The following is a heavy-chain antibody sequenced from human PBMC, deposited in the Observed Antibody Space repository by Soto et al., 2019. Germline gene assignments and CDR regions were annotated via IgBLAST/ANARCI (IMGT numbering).Heavy chain of an antibody. CDR3: ARGRVDYYDSSGYYFDY. Sequence: QLQLQESGPGLVKPSETLSLTCTVSGGSISSSSYYWGWIRQPPGKGLEWIGSIYYSGSTYYNPSLKSRVTISVDTSKNQFSLKLSSVTAADTAVYYCARGRVDYYDSSGYYFDYWGQGTLVTVSS. CDR2: IYYSGST. CDR1: GGSISSSSYY. J-gene: IGHJ4*02. D-gene: IGHD3-22*01. V-gene: IGHV4-39*01.